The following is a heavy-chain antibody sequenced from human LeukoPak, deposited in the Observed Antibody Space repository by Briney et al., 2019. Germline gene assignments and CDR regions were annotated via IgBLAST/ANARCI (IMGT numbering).Heavy chain of an antibody. J-gene: IGHJ4*02. D-gene: IGHD6-19*01. Sequence: ASVTVSCKVSGYTLTELSMHWVRQAPGKGLEGMGGFDPEDGETIYAQKFQGRVTMTEDTSTDTAYMELSSLRSEDTAVYYCATGPYSSGWYYFDYWGQGTLVTVSS. V-gene: IGHV1-24*01. CDR2: FDPEDGET. CDR1: GYTLTELS. CDR3: ATGPYSSGWYYFDY.